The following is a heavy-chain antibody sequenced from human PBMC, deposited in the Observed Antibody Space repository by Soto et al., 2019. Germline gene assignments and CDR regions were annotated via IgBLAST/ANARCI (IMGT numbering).Heavy chain of an antibody. CDR1: GYTFTSYA. Sequence: ASVKVSCKASGYTFTSYAMHWVRQAPGQRLEWMGWINAGNGNTKYSQKFQGRVTITRDTSASTAYMELSSLRSEDTAVYYCARLRPWRGGYGMDVWGQGTKVTVYS. CDR2: INAGNGNT. CDR3: ARLRPWRGGYGMDV. D-gene: IGHD3-3*01. J-gene: IGHJ6*02. V-gene: IGHV1-3*01.